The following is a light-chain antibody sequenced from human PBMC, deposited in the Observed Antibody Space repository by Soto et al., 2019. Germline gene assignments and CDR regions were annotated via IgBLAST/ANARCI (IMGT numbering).Light chain of an antibody. CDR3: QQRSIWPT. V-gene: IGKV3-11*01. CDR1: QSVSNF. Sequence: EIVLTQSPATLSLSPGERATLSCRASQSVSNFLAWYQQKPGQAPRLLIYDVSSRATGIPARFSGSGSGTEFTLTISSLEPEDFAVYYCQQRSIWPTFGQGTRLEIK. J-gene: IGKJ5*01. CDR2: DVS.